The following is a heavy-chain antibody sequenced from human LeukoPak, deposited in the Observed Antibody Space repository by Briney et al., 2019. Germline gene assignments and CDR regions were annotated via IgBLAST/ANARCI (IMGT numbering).Heavy chain of an antibody. CDR2: ISGSGGST. V-gene: IGHV3-23*01. CDR1: GFTFSSYA. CDR3: AKDRGQWLDPGWFDP. D-gene: IGHD6-19*01. Sequence: GGSLRLSCTASGFTFSSYAMSWVRQAPGKGLEWVQAISGSGGSTYYADSVKGRFTISRDNSKNTLYLQMNSPRAEDTAVYYCAKDRGQWLDPGWFDPWGQGTLVTVSS. J-gene: IGHJ5*02.